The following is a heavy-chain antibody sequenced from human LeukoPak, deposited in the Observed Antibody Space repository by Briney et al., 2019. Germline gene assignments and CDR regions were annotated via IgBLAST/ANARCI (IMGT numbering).Heavy chain of an antibody. Sequence: PGRSLRLSCAASGFTFSNYFMHWVRQAPGKGLDWVALISYDGSNKYYADSVKGRFTISRDNSQNTLYLQMNSLRPEDTAVYYCARAEQDTIFGVATDEFDYWGQGTLVTVSS. CDR3: ARAEQDTIFGVATDEFDY. D-gene: IGHD3-3*01. V-gene: IGHV3-30-3*01. J-gene: IGHJ4*02. CDR2: ISYDGSNK. CDR1: GFTFSNYF.